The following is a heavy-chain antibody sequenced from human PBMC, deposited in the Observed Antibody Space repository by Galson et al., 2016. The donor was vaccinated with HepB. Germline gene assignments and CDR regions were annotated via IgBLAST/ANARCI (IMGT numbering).Heavy chain of an antibody. Sequence: SLRLSCAASGFTFSSYAMSRVRQAPGKGLEWVSAISGSGGSTYYADSVKGRFTIYRDNYKNTLYLQMNSLSAEATAVYYCAKVSGGWGAYVEYELAYWGQATLVTVSS. V-gene: IGHV3-23*01. CDR1: GFTFSSYA. D-gene: IGHD4-17*01. CDR2: ISGSGGST. CDR3: AKVSGGWGAYVEYELAY. J-gene: IGHJ4*02.